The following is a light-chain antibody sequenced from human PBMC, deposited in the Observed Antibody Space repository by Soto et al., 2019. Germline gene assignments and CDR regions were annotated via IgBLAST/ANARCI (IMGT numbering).Light chain of an antibody. CDR3: QPYSSSFPA. Sequence: EIVLTQSPGPLSLSPGERATLSCRASQSVGSTFLAWYRQKPGQAPRLLIYGASSRATGIPDRFSGSGSGTDFTFTISRLEPEDFAVYYCQPYSSSFPAFGQGAKVEIK. CDR2: GAS. CDR1: QSVGSTF. V-gene: IGKV3-20*01. J-gene: IGKJ1*01.